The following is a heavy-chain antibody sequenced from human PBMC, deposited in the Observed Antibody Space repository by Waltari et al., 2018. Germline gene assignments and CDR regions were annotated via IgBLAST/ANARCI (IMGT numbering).Heavy chain of an antibody. CDR2: IYYSGST. D-gene: IGHD3-22*01. V-gene: IGHV4-59*11. Sequence: QVQLQESGPGLVKPSETPSLTCTVSGGSISSHYWSWIRQPPGKGLAWIGYIYYSGSTNYNPSLKSRVTISVDTSKNQLSLKLSSVTAADTAVYYCARDATGRYYYDSSGYHDAFDIWGQGTMVTVSS. J-gene: IGHJ3*02. CDR3: ARDATGRYYYDSSGYHDAFDI. CDR1: GGSISSHY.